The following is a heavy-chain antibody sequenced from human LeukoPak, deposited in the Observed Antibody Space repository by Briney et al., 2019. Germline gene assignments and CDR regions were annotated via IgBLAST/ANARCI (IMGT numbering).Heavy chain of an antibody. Sequence: KPGGSLRLSCAASGFTFSSYSMKWVRQAPGKGLEWVSSISSSSSYIYYADSVKGRFTISRDNAKNSLYLQMNSLRAEDTAVYYCARDPGSGSYYGVDYWGQGTLVTVSS. V-gene: IGHV3-21*01. CDR2: ISSSSSYI. J-gene: IGHJ4*02. CDR1: GFTFSSYS. CDR3: ARDPGSGSYYGVDY. D-gene: IGHD3-10*01.